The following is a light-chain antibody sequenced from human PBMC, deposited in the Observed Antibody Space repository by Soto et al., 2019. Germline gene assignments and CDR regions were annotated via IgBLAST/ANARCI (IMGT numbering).Light chain of an antibody. J-gene: IGKJ1*01. CDR2: GAS. V-gene: IGKV3-20*01. Sequence: EIVLTQSPGTLSLSPGERATLACRASQSFSSSYLAWYQQKPGQAPRLLIYGASSRATGIPDRFSGSGSGTDFTPTISRLEPEDIAVYSCQQYGSSPTFGQWTKVDIK. CDR1: QSFSSSY. CDR3: QQYGSSPT.